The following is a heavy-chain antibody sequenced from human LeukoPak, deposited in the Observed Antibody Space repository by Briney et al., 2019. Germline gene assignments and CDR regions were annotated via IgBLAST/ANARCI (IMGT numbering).Heavy chain of an antibody. CDR2: ISSSSNYI. CDR3: ARTSANWFDP. D-gene: IGHD6-25*01. CDR1: GFTFSSYS. J-gene: IGHJ5*02. Sequence: GGSLRLSCAASGFTFSSYSMNWVRQAPGKGLEWVSSISSSSNYIYYADSVKGRFTISRDNAKKSLFLQMNSLRAEDTAVYYCARTSANWFDPWGQGTLVTVSS. V-gene: IGHV3-21*01.